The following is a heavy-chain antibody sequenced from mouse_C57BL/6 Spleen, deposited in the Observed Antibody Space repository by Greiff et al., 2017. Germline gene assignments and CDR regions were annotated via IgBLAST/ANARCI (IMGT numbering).Heavy chain of an antibody. Sequence: EVQRVESGGGLVKPGGSLKLSCAVSGFTFSDYGMHWVRQAPEKGLEWVAYISSGSSTIYYADTVKGRFTISRDNAKTTLFLQMTSLRSEDTAMYYCARQRSYMDYWGQGTSLTVSS. V-gene: IGHV5-17*01. CDR2: ISSGSSTI. J-gene: IGHJ2*02. CDR3: ARQRSYMDY. CDR1: GFTFSDYG.